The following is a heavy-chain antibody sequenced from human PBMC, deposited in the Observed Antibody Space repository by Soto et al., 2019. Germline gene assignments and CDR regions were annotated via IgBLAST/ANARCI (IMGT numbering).Heavy chain of an antibody. CDR2: LSSDGSLQ. V-gene: IGHV3-30*03. Sequence: QMQLVESGGGVVQPGRSLRVSCEGSGFPFSSYGMHWVRQAPGKGLEWVGALSSDGSLQDYGDSVRGRFTISRDNSKNALYLHMNSLRSDDTSVYYCARGHAPVILSAFDIWGEGTVVAVSS. J-gene: IGHJ3*02. CDR3: ARGHAPVILSAFDI. CDR1: GFPFSSYG. D-gene: IGHD2-21*01.